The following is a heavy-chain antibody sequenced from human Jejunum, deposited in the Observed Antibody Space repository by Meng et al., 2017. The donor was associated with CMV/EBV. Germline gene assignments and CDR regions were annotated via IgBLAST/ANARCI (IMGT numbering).Heavy chain of an antibody. Sequence: TSYYSVWVAQAPGQGLQWMGVIVPDNASTAYAQKFKGRVTMTRDTSTSTVYMELSSLTSEDTAVYYCTKGARTSVQPWPAGWFPCDYWGQGTLVTVSS. CDR2: IVPDNAST. CDR1: TSYY. CDR3: TKGARTSVQPWPAGWFPCDY. D-gene: IGHD2-15*01. V-gene: IGHV1-46*01. J-gene: IGHJ4*02.